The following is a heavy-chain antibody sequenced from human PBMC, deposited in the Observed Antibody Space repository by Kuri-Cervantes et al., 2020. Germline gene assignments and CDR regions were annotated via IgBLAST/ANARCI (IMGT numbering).Heavy chain of an antibody. V-gene: IGHV3-23*01. D-gene: IGHD2-2*01. J-gene: IGHJ4*02. CDR1: GFTFSSYA. Sequence: GESLKISCAASGFTFSSYAMSWVRQAPGKGLEWASAISGSGGSTYYADSVKGRFTISRDNSKNTLYLQMNSLRAEDTAVYYCARGCSSTSCYALFDYWGQGTLVTVSS. CDR2: ISGSGGST. CDR3: ARGCSSTSCYALFDY.